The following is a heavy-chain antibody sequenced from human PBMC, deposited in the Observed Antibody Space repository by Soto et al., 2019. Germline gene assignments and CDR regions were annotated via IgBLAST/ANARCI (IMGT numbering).Heavy chain of an antibody. CDR3: ATGGLRYARSDAFHI. CDR1: GYTFTSYA. Sequence: ASVKVSCKASGYTFTSYAMHWVRQAPGQRLEWMGWINAGNGNTKYSQKFQGRVTITRDTSASTAYMELSSLRSEDTAVYYCATGGLRYARSDAFHIWGQGTMVTVSS. D-gene: IGHD1-1*01. CDR2: INAGNGNT. V-gene: IGHV1-3*01. J-gene: IGHJ3*02.